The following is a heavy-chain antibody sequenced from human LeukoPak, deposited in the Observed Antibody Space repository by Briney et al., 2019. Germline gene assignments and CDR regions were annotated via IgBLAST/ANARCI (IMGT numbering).Heavy chain of an antibody. Sequence: HPGGSLRLSCSASGFTFNNFALHWVRQAPGKGLEWVAVISYDGNNKYFADSVKGRFTISRDYSKKTLFLQMNSLRAEDTAVYYCAKEAGSHYDYYKFYGMDVWGQGTAVTVSS. V-gene: IGHV3-30*18. D-gene: IGHD1-26*01. J-gene: IGHJ6*02. CDR3: AKEAGSHYDYYKFYGMDV. CDR1: GFTFNNFA. CDR2: ISYDGNNK.